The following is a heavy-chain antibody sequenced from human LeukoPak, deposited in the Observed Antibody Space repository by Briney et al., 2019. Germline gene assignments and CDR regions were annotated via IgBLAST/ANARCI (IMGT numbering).Heavy chain of an antibody. CDR2: IYYSGST. D-gene: IGHD2-21*02. CDR1: GGSISSYY. CDR3: ARADCGGDCPFDY. J-gene: IGHJ4*02. V-gene: IGHV4-59*01. Sequence: PSKTLSLTCTVSGGSISSYYWSWIRQPPGKGLEWIGYIYYSGSTNYNPSLKSRVTISVDTSKNQFSLKLSSVTAADTAVYYCARADCGGDCPFDYWGQGTLVTVSS.